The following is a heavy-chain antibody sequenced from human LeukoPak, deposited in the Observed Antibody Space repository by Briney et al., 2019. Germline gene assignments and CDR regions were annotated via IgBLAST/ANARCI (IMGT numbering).Heavy chain of an antibody. CDR2: INHSGST. Sequence: PSETLSLTCAVYGGSFSGYYWSWIRQPPGKGLEWIGEINHSGSTNYNPSLKSRVTISVDTSKNQFSLKLSPVTAADTAVYYCARRRYYYGSGSYYRPMPFDYWGQGTLVTVSS. D-gene: IGHD3-10*01. V-gene: IGHV4-34*01. J-gene: IGHJ4*02. CDR3: ARRRYYYGSGSYYRPMPFDY. CDR1: GGSFSGYY.